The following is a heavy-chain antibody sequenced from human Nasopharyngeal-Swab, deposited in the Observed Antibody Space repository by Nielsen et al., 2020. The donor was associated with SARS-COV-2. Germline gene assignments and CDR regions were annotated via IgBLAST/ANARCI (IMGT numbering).Heavy chain of an antibody. CDR1: GFTFSNAW. V-gene: IGHV3-15*01. D-gene: IGHD2-2*01. CDR2: IKSKTDGGTT. J-gene: IGHJ6*03. CDR3: TTGYCSSTSCYHGDYYYYMDV. Sequence: GESLKISCAASGFTFSNAWMSWVRRAPGKGLEWVGRIKSKTDGGTTDYAAPVKGRFTISRDDSKNTLYLQMNSLKTEDTAVYYCTTGYCSSTSCYHGDYYYYMDVWGKGTTVTVSS.